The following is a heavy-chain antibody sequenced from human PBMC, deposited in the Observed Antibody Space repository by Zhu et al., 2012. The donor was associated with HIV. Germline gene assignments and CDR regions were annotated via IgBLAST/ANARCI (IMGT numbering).Heavy chain of an antibody. CDR3: ARGRGFYYFDY. CDR1: GDSISSGDYY. D-gene: IGHD3-10*01. V-gene: IGHV4-30-4*01. CDR2: IYYSGNT. Sequence: QVHLQESGPGLVKPSQTLSLTCTVSGDSISSGDYYWNWIRQSPGRGLEWTGYIYYSGNTYYNPSLKSRVTVSMDMSKNHFSLKLSSVTAADTAVYYCARGRGFYYFDYWGQGALVTVSS. J-gene: IGHJ4*02.